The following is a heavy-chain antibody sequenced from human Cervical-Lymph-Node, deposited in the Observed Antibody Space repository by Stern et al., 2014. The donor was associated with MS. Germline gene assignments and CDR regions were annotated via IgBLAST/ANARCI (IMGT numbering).Heavy chain of an antibody. CDR2: IRWNSGSI. Sequence: VQLVESGGGLVQPGRSLRLSCAASGFTFDDNAMNWVRQAPGKGLEWVSGIRWNSGSIGYADSVRGRFTISRDNAKNSLYLQMNNLRAEDTAFYYCAKTGAVFRFLGWFDPWGQGTLVTVSS. CDR1: GFTFDDNA. J-gene: IGHJ5*02. CDR3: AKTGAVFRFLGWFDP. D-gene: IGHD3-3*01. V-gene: IGHV3-9*01.